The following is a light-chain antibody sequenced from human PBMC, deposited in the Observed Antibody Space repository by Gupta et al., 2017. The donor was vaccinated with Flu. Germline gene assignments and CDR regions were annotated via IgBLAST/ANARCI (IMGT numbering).Light chain of an antibody. CDR2: EAS. J-gene: IGKJ1*01. CDR1: QSISSW. V-gene: IGKV1-5*03. Sequence: SASPLSASVGDRITITCRASQSISSWLAWYQQKPGKAPKLLIHEASTLESGVPSRFSGSGSGTEFTLTISSLQPDDFATYYCQQYHYYWTFGQGTKVEIK. CDR3: QQYHYYWT.